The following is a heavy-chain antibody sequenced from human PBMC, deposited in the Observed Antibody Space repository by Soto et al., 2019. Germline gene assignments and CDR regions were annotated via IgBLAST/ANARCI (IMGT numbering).Heavy chain of an antibody. J-gene: IGHJ6*03. D-gene: IGHD2-15*01. CDR2: TYYRSKWYN. CDR1: GDSVSSNSAA. V-gene: IGHV6-1*01. Sequence: PSPTLSLTCAISGDSVSSNSAAWNWIRQSPSRGLEWLGRTYYRSKWYNDYAVSVKSRITINPDTSKNQFSLQLNSVTPEDTAVYYSPTDHRVEAYHSYMAEWGQGPTVPVAS. CDR3: PTDHRVEAYHSYMAE.